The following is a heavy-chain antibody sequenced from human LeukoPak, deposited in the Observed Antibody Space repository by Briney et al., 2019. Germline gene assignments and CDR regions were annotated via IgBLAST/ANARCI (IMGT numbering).Heavy chain of an antibody. D-gene: IGHD3-22*01. CDR1: GYTFTSYD. J-gene: IGHJ4*02. CDR3: ARDLYDSSGYYYVDY. V-gene: IGHV1-8*01. Sequence: ASVKVSCKASGYTFTSYDINWVRQATGQGLEWMGWMNPNSGNTGYAQKFQGRVTMTRNTSISTAYMELSRLRSDDTAVYYCARDLYDSSGYYYVDYWGQGTLVTVSS. CDR2: MNPNSGNT.